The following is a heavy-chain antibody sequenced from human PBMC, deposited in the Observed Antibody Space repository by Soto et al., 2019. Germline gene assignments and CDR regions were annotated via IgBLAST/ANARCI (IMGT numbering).Heavy chain of an antibody. CDR1: GASIDRSNYY. CDR2: TYYNGNA. Sequence: SETLSLTCTVSGASIDRSNYYWDWIRQPPGKGLEWIGTTYYNGNAYYNPSLKSRVTISVDTSKNQFSLKLSSVTAADTAVYYCARGRGDYGMDVWGQGTTVTVSS. V-gene: IGHV4-39*07. J-gene: IGHJ6*02. CDR3: ARGRGDYGMDV. D-gene: IGHD3-16*01.